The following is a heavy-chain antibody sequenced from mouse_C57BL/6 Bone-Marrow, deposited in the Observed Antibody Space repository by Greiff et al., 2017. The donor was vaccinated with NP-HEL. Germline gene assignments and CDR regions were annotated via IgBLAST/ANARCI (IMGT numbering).Heavy chain of an antibody. D-gene: IGHD3-3*01. CDR1: GFTFSDYY. CDR2: ISNGGGST. V-gene: IGHV5-12*01. CDR3: ARHKTRDAYWYFDV. J-gene: IGHJ1*03. Sequence: EVQVVESGGGLVQPGGSLKLSCAASGFTFSDYYMYWVRQTPEKRLEWVAYISNGGGSTYYPDTVKGRFPISRDNAKNTLYLQMSRLKSEDTAMYYCARHKTRDAYWYFDVWGTGTTVTVSS.